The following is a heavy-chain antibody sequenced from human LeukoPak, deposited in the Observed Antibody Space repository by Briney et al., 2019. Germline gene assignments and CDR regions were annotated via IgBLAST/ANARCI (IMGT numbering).Heavy chain of an antibody. CDR3: ARGYGTFYYYYMDV. D-gene: IGHD1-1*01. CDR2: IYYSGST. CDR1: GGSISSGDYY. J-gene: IGHJ6*03. Sequence: PSQTLSLTCTVSGGSISSGDYYWSWIRQPPGKGLEWIGYIYYSGSTYYSPSLKSRVTISVDTSKNQFSLKLSSVTAADTAVYYCARGYGTFYYYYMDVWGKGTTVTVSS. V-gene: IGHV4-30-4*08.